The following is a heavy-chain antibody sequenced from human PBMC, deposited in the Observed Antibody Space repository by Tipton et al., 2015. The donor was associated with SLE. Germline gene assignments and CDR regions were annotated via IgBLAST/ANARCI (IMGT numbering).Heavy chain of an antibody. CDR3: ARGVRMQGILDI. CDR2: TFATGGT. Sequence: TLSLTCTVSGGSISSYYWNWMRQSAGKGLEWIGRTFATGGTNYSPSLESRVTISVDTAKNQFSLSLSSVTAADTAIYFCARGVRMQGILDIWGQGTLVTVSS. D-gene: IGHD6-13*01. CDR1: GGSISSYY. V-gene: IGHV4-4*07. J-gene: IGHJ3*02.